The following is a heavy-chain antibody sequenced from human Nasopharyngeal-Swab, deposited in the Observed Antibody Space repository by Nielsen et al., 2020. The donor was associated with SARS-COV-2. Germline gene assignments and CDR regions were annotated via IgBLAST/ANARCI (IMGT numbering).Heavy chain of an antibody. CDR3: VSATSGDYGGY. CDR2: ITSDGSNK. V-gene: IGHV3-33*01. CDR1: GITYRNDG. D-gene: IGHD4-23*01. J-gene: IGHJ4*02. Sequence: LKICCAACGITYRNDGMHWRRQPPGKGLEWVAVITSDGSNKYYADSVKGRFTVSRDNSKNTVYLQMNSLRAEDTAVYSCVSATSGDYGGYWGQGTLVTVSS.